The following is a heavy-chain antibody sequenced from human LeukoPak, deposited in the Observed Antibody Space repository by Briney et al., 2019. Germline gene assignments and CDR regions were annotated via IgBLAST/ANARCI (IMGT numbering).Heavy chain of an antibody. J-gene: IGHJ4*02. D-gene: IGHD1-26*01. CDR1: GGSISGTNW. Sequence: SGTLSLTCGVSGGSISGTNWWSWVRQPPGQGLEWIGEISLAGQTNYNPSLNGRVTMSLDKSSNQLSLHLTSVTAADTATYFCSRESGPYCPFGYWGQGTLVIVSS. CDR3: SRESGPYCPFGY. V-gene: IGHV4-4*02. CDR2: ISLAGQT.